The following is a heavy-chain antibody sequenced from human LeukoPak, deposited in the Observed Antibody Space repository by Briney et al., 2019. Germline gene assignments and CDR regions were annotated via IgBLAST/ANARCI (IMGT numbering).Heavy chain of an antibody. CDR3: ARWGVNAGLDR. V-gene: IGHV3-7*01. J-gene: IGHJ5*01. CDR1: GFTFRDYW. Sequence: GASLRLSCAASGFTFRDYWMAWVRQAPGKGLEWVANIWPDGSDTYHVDSVRGRFTISRDNAQSSLNLQMNSLRAEDSAAYYCARWGVNAGLDRWGQGTLVIVSS. CDR2: IWPDGSDT. D-gene: IGHD3-10*01.